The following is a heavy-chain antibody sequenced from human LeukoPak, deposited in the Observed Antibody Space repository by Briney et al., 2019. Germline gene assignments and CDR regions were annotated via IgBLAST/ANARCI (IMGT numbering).Heavy chain of an antibody. J-gene: IGHJ4*02. D-gene: IGHD6-19*01. CDR1: GFTFSSYT. CDR2: IDGSSSHI. V-gene: IGHV3-21*01. CDR3: ARDSSGWVTDY. Sequence: GGSLRLSCSVSGFTFSSYTMNWVRQAPGKGLEWVSSIDGSSSHIFYADSVKGRFTISRGNAKNSLYLQMNSLRAEDTAVYYCARDSSGWVTDYWGQGTLVTVSS.